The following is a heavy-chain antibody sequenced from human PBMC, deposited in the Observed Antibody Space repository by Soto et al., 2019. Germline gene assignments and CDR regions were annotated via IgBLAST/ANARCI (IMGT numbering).Heavy chain of an antibody. CDR1: GGTFSSYA. Sequence: ASVKVSCKASGGTFSSYAISWVRQAPGQGLEWMGGIIPIFGTANYAQKFQGRVTITADESTSTAYMELSSLRSEDTAVYYCARAIMYYYDSSGSVVSYYGMDVWGQGTTVTVSS. V-gene: IGHV1-69*13. CDR3: ARAIMYYYDSSGSVVSYYGMDV. CDR2: IIPIFGTA. D-gene: IGHD3-22*01. J-gene: IGHJ6*02.